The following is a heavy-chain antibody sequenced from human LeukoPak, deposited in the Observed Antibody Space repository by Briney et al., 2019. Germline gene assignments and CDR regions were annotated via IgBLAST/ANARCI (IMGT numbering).Heavy chain of an antibody. V-gene: IGHV4-30-4*01. CDR1: GGSISSGDYY. CDR2: IYYSGST. CDR3: ARELAPIAAAGDYYYYYGMDV. Sequence: SETLSLTCTVSGGSISSGDYYWSWVRQPPGKGLEWIGYIYYSGSTCYNPSLKSRVTISVDTSKNQFSLKLSSVTAADTAVYYCARELAPIAAAGDYYYYYGMDVWGQGTTVTVSS. D-gene: IGHD6-13*01. J-gene: IGHJ6*02.